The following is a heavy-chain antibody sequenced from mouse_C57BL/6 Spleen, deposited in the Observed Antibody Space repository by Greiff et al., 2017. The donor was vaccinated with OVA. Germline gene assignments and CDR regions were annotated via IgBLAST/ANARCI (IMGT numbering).Heavy chain of an antibody. D-gene: IGHD2-4*01. V-gene: IGHV5-6*01. CDR2: ISSGGSYT. CDR3: ARQGGLRAWFAY. J-gene: IGHJ3*01. Sequence: EVQVVESGGDLVKPGGSLKLSCAASGFTFSSYGMSWVRQTPDKRLEWVATISSGGSYTYYPDSVKGRFTISRDNAKNTLYLQMSSLKSEDTAMYYCARQGGLRAWFAYWGQGTLVTVSA. CDR1: GFTFSSYG.